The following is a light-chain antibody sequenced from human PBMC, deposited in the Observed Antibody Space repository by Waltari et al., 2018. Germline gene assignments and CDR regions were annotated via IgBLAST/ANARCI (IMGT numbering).Light chain of an antibody. CDR2: ETN. CDR3: GTWDSSLALWL. V-gene: IGLV1-51*02. Sequence: QSVLTQPPSAPAAPGLQVRISCPGTPSTVGTNGVFWYRQPPGSAPKLLIYETNGRPTGTPDRFSGSKSATTAILDIAGLQPGDEADYYCGTWDSSLALWLFGGGTKLTV. CDR1: PSTVGTNG. J-gene: IGLJ3*02.